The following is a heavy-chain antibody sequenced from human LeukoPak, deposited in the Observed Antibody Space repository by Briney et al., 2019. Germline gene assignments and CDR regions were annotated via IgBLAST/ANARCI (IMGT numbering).Heavy chain of an antibody. CDR3: AELGITMIGGV. Sequence: PGGSLRLSCAASGFTFSDYYMSWIRQAPGKGLEWVSYISSSGRSIYYADSVKGRFTISGDNAKNSLYPQMNSLRAEDTAVYYCAELGITMIGGVWGKGTTVTISS. J-gene: IGHJ6*04. CDR2: ISSSGRSI. D-gene: IGHD3-10*02. CDR1: GFTFSDYY. V-gene: IGHV3-11*04.